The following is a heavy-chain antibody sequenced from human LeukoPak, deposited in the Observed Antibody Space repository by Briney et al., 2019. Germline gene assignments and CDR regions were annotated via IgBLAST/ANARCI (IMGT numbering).Heavy chain of an antibody. D-gene: IGHD2-2*01. Sequence: ASVKVSCKTAGYIFTSYGISWVRQAPGQGLEWMGWISAYNGNTKYGQRLQGRVTMTTDTSTSTAYMELRSLRSDDTAVYYCARGPIIDIAIVPAADEYYYMDVWGKGTTVTVSS. J-gene: IGHJ6*03. V-gene: IGHV1-18*01. CDR1: GYIFTSYG. CDR2: ISAYNGNT. CDR3: ARGPIIDIAIVPAADEYYYMDV.